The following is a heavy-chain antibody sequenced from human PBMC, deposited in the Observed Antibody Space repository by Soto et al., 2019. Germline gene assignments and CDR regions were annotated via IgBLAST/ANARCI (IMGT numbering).Heavy chain of an antibody. CDR2: IVTYNGNT. V-gene: IGHV1-18*01. CDR1: GYTFTNYG. Sequence: GASVKVSCKAAGYTFTNYGISWVRQAPGQGLEWMGWIVTYNGNTQSTQKLQGRVTITRDTSASTAYMELSSLRSEDTAVYYCARASPGGYYYYGMDVWGQGTTVTVSS. CDR3: ARASPGGYYYYGMDV. D-gene: IGHD3-16*01. J-gene: IGHJ6*02.